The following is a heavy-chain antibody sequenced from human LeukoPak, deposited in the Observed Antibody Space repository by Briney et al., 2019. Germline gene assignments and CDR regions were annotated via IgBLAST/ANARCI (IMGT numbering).Heavy chain of an antibody. CDR1: GGSISSYY. CDR3: ARAGGEWVGEEGYYYYMDV. CDR2: IYTSGST. D-gene: IGHD3-10*01. J-gene: IGHJ6*03. Sequence: SETLSLTCTVSGGSISSYYWSWIRQPAGKGLEWIGRIYTSGSTNYNPSLKSRVTMSVDTSKNQFSLKLSSVTAADTAVYYCARAGGEWVGEEGYYYYMDVWGKGTTVTISS. V-gene: IGHV4-4*07.